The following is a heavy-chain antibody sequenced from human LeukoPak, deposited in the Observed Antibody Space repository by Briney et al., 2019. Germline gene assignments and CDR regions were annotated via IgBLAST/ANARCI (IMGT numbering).Heavy chain of an antibody. CDR2: ISAYNGNT. Sequence: ASVKVSCKASGYTFTSYGISWVRQAPGQGLEWMGWISAYNGNTNYAQKLQGRVTMTTDTSTSTAYMELRSLRSDDTAVYYCARDNTDYDFWSGFCKNNWFDPWGQGTLVTVSS. D-gene: IGHD3-3*01. CDR3: ARDNTDYDFWSGFCKNNWFDP. J-gene: IGHJ5*02. CDR1: GYTFTSYG. V-gene: IGHV1-18*01.